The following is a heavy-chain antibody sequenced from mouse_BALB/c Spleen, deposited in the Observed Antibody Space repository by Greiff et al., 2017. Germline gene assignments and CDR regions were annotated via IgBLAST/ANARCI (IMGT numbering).Heavy chain of an antibody. CDR1: GFTFSSFG. CDR3: ARSYYGSSYGAMDY. Sequence: EVKLMESGGGLVQPGGSRKLSCAASGFTFSSFGMHWVRQAPEKGLEWVAYISSGSSTIYYADTVKGRFTISRDNPKNTLFLQMTSLRSEDTAMYYCARSYYGSSYGAMDYWGQGTSVTVSS. J-gene: IGHJ4*01. D-gene: IGHD1-1*01. CDR2: ISSGSSTI. V-gene: IGHV5-17*02.